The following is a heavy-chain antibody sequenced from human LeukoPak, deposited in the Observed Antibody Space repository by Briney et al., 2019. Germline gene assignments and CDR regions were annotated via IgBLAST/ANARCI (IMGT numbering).Heavy chain of an antibody. D-gene: IGHD3-10*01. V-gene: IGHV3-23*01. CDR1: GFTFSSYA. J-gene: IGHJ4*02. CDR2: ISGSGGST. CDR3: AKAPTRAVRGVINY. Sequence: GSLRLSCAASGFTFSSYAMSWVRQAPGKGLEWVSAISGSGGSTYYADSVKGRFTISRDNSKDTLYLQMNSLRAEDTAVYYCAKAPTRAVRGVINYWGQGTLVTVSS.